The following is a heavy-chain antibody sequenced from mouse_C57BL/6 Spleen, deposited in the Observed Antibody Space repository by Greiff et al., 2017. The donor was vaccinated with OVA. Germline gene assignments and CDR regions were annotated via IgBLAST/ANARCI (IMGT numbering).Heavy chain of an antibody. Sequence: QVQLKQSGAELARPGASVKLSCKASGYTFTSYGISWVKQRTGQGLEWIGEIYPRSGNTYYNEKFKGKATLTADKSSSTAYMELRSLTSEDSAVYFCARNYDEDYYAMDYWGQGTSVTVSS. V-gene: IGHV1-81*01. CDR2: IYPRSGNT. CDR3: ARNYDEDYYAMDY. D-gene: IGHD2-4*01. J-gene: IGHJ4*01. CDR1: GYTFTSYG.